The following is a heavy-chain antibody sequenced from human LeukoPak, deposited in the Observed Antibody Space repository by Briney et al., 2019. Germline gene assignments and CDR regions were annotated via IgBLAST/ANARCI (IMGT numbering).Heavy chain of an antibody. CDR1: GGSITSGDYY. CDR3: ARVVAGYCSSATCHRYTMDV. Sequence: SETLSLTCTVSGGSITSGDYYWSWIRQPPGKGLEWIGYIFYSGSAYYSPSLKSRLTIPVDTSKNQFSLKLSSVTAADTAVYYCARVVAGYCSSATCHRYTMDVWGQGTTVTVSS. D-gene: IGHD2-2*03. CDR2: IFYSGSA. J-gene: IGHJ6*02. V-gene: IGHV4-30-4*01.